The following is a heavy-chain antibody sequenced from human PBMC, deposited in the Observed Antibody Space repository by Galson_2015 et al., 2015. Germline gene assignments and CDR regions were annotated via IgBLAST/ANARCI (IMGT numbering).Heavy chain of an antibody. D-gene: IGHD3-16*02. V-gene: IGHV3-15*01. CDR1: GFTFSNAW. J-gene: IGHJ5*02. CDR2: IKSKTDGGTT. CDR3: TTDRMDDYIWGSYRGWFDP. Sequence: SLRLSCAASGFTFSNAWMSWVRQAPGKGLEWVGRIKSKTDGGTTDYAAPVKGRFTISRDDSKNTLYLQMNSLKTEDTAVYYCTTDRMDDYIWGSYRGWFDPWGQGTLVTVSS.